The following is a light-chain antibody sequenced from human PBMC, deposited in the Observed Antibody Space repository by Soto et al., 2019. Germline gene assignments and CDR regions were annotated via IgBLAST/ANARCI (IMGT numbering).Light chain of an antibody. CDR1: SSDVGSHTL. Sequence: QSALTQPASVSGSPGQSITISCTGTSSDVGSHTLFSSYQQHPGQAPKLMIYEVSKRPYGVSARFAASKSGNTASLTISGLQAEDAADYYCCSGGGSRAVFGGGTQLTVL. V-gene: IGLV2-23*02. CDR2: EVS. CDR3: CSGGGSRAV. J-gene: IGLJ7*01.